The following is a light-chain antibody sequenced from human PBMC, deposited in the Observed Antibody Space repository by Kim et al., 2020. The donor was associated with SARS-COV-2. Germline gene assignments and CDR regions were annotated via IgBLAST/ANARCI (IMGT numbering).Light chain of an antibody. CDR1: NVGRKS. J-gene: IGLJ1*01. Sequence: SSELTQPPSVSVAPGQTARITCGGNNVGRKSVHWYQQKPGQAPILVIYYNSDRPSGIPERFSGSNSGDAATLTISRVEVGDEADYYCHVWDSSSAHHVFGSGTKVTVL. V-gene: IGLV3-21*04. CDR3: HVWDSSSAHHV. CDR2: YNS.